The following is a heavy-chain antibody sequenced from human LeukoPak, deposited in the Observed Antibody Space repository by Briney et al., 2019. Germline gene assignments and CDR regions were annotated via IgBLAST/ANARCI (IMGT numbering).Heavy chain of an antibody. CDR3: ARQRTGASDAFDI. V-gene: IGHV4-59*01. Sequence: SETLSLTCTVSGGSISGYYWGWIRQPPGKGLEWIGYIYYRGSTNYNPSLKSRVTISVDTSKNQFSLKLSSVTAADTAVYYCARQRTGASDAFDIWGQGTMVTVSS. J-gene: IGHJ3*02. CDR2: IYYRGST. CDR1: GGSISGYY. D-gene: IGHD1-14*01.